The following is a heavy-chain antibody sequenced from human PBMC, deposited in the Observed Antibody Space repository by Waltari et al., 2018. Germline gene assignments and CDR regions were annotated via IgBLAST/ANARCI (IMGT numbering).Heavy chain of an antibody. CDR1: GFPFSDHY. CDR2: IKRRVDSYAT. V-gene: IGHV3-72*01. D-gene: IGHD1-1*01. J-gene: IGHJ1*01. CDR3: AQLGTGH. Sequence: EAQLVESGGGLTQPGESLRLSCAASGFPFSDHYMDWARQAPGKGLEWIGYIKRRVDSYATQYAASVKGRFIISRDDSTDSLYLQMNSLKTEDTAVYYCAQLGTGHWGQGTLVTVSS.